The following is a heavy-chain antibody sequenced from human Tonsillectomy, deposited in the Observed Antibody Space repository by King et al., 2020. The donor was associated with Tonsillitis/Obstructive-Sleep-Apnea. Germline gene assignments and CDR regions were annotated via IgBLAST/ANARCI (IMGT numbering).Heavy chain of an antibody. D-gene: IGHD2-15*01. J-gene: IGHJ4*02. Sequence: VQLVESGGGVVQPGRSLRLSCAASGFTFSSYAMHWVRQAAGKGLEWVAVISYDGSSKSYADSVKGRFTISRDNSKKTLYLQVNSLRAEDTAVYYCAREEVGYCSGGSCYGLWYWGQGTLVTVSS. CDR3: AREEVGYCSGGSCYGLWY. CDR1: GFTFSSYA. CDR2: ISYDGSSK. V-gene: IGHV3-30*01.